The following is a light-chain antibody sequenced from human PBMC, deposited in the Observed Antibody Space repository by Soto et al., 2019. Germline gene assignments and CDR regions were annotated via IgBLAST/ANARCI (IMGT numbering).Light chain of an antibody. V-gene: IGKV3-20*01. J-gene: IGKJ2*01. CDR3: QQYDNSPLHT. Sequence: EIVLTQSPGTLSLSPGDRATLSCRASQSFNSNYLVWYQQKPGQAPRLLIYGASTRATGIPDRFSGSGSGTDFTITINSLEHEDFAVYYCQQYDNSPLHTFGQGTKLEIK. CDR2: GAS. CDR1: QSFNSNY.